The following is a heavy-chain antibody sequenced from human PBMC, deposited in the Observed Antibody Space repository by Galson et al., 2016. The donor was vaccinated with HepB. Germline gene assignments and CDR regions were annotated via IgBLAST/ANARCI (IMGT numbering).Heavy chain of an antibody. Sequence: SLRLSCAASGFTFSSYAMNWVRQAPGKGLEWFSGLSGNGRNTYYADSVKGRFTISRHNSNNTMYLQLDSLRTEDTAIYSCARDRGVFWHGFSHGSAYWGQGALVTVSS. J-gene: IGHJ4*02. D-gene: IGHD3-3*01. CDR2: LSGNGRNT. CDR3: ARDRGVFWHGFSHGSAY. CDR1: GFTFSSYA. V-gene: IGHV3-23*01.